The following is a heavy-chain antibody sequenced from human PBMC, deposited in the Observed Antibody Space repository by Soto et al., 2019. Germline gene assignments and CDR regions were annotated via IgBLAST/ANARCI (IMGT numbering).Heavy chain of an antibody. D-gene: IGHD5-12*01. Sequence: QVTLKESGPGLVKPTETLTLTCIVSGFSLSNARMGVSWIRQPPGKALEGVAHIFSNDEKSCSTSLKSRLTSSKDTSKSQVVLTMTTMDHVDKATYYCARIRSQVAFDYWGQRTLVTVSS. V-gene: IGHV2-26*01. CDR3: ARIRSQVAFDY. J-gene: IGHJ4*02. CDR2: IFSNDEK. CDR1: GFSLSNARMG.